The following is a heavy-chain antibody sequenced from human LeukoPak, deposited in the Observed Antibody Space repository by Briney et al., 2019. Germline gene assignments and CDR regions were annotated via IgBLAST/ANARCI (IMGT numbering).Heavy chain of an antibody. J-gene: IGHJ4*02. CDR2: INQDGSEK. CDR3: ARFRRLGSGWDLDY. V-gene: IGHV3-7*01. D-gene: IGHD6-19*01. CDR1: GFTFTTYY. Sequence: PGGSLRLSCVASGFTFTTYYMSWVRQAPGKGLAWEANINQDGSEKYYVDSVKGRFTISRDNARNSLHLQMNSLRADDTAVYYCARFRRLGSGWDLDYWGQGTLVTVSS.